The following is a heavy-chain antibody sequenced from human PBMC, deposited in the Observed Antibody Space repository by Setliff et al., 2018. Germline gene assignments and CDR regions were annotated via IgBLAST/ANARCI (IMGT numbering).Heavy chain of an antibody. Sequence: ASVKVSCKASGYTFTGHSIHWVRQAPGQGLEWMGWIIPNSGGTNYAQKFKGRVTMTRDTSITTVHMEPRRLTSDDTAIYYCARVGVPSGYWYYLDYWGQGTQVTVSS. D-gene: IGHD3-22*01. V-gene: IGHV1-2*02. CDR3: ARVGVPSGYWYYLDY. J-gene: IGHJ4*02. CDR1: GYTFTGHS. CDR2: IIPNSGGT.